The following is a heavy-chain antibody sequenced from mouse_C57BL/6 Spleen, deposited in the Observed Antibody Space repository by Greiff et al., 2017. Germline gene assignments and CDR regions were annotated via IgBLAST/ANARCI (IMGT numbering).Heavy chain of an antibody. CDR3: ASTTVVSDWYFEV. D-gene: IGHD1-1*01. CDR1: GYTFTSYW. V-gene: IGHV1-61*01. Sequence: QVQLQQPGAELVRPGSSVKLSCKASGYTFTSYWMDWVKQRPGQGLEWIGNIYPSDSETHYNQKFKDKATLTVDKSSSTAYMQLSSLTSEDSAVYYCASTTVVSDWYFEVWGTGTTGTVSS. J-gene: IGHJ1*03. CDR2: IYPSDSET.